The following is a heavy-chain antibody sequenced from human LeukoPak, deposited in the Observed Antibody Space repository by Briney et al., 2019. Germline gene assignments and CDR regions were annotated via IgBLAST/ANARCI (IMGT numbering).Heavy chain of an antibody. D-gene: IGHD2-15*01. Sequence: ASVKVSCKASGYTFTSYDINWVRQATGQGLEWMGWMNPNSGSTGYAQKFQGRVTITRNTSISTAHMELSSLRSEDTAVYYCARFDCSGGSCYEDYWGQGTLVTVSS. V-gene: IGHV1-8*03. CDR3: ARFDCSGGSCYEDY. J-gene: IGHJ4*02. CDR2: MNPNSGST. CDR1: GYTFTSYD.